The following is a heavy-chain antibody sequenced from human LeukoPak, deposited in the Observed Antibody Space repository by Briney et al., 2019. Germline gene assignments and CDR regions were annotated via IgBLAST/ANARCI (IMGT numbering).Heavy chain of an antibody. V-gene: IGHV1-69*15. J-gene: IGHJ6*03. Sequence: SVKVPCKASGVTFSSYAISWVRQDPGQGLEWMGTIIPIFGTANYAQKFQGRVTITADESTSTAYMELSSLRSEDTAVYYCARDRYNSGSYFDYMDVWGKGTTVTVSS. CDR1: GVTFSSYA. CDR2: IIPIFGTA. D-gene: IGHD1-26*01. CDR3: ARDRYNSGSYFDYMDV.